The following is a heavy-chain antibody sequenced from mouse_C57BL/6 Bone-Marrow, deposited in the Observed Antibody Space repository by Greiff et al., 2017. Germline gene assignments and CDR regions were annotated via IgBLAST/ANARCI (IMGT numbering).Heavy chain of an antibody. CDR3: AKIYYGAY. CDR1: GYNFTSYW. J-gene: IGHJ3*01. V-gene: IGHV1-7*01. CDR2: INPSSGYT. Sequence: VMLVESGAELAKPGASVKLSCKASGYNFTSYWMHWVKQRPGQGLEWIGYINPSSGYTKYKQKFKDKATLTADKSSSTAYMQLSSLTYEDSAVYYSAKIYYGAYGGKGTLVTVSA. D-gene: IGHD2-1*01.